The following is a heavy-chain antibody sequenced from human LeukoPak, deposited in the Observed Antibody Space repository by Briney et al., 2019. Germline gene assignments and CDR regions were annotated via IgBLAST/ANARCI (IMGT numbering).Heavy chain of an antibody. Sequence: AGGSLRLSCAVSGFTFSTYDMNWVRQAPGKGLEWVSSISSSGSNIYYADSVKGRFTISRDNAKNSLYLQMNSLRADDTAVYYCARDTAVSGVVVTSDAFDIWGQGTIVTVSS. CDR2: ISSSGSNI. D-gene: IGHD3-22*01. CDR3: ARDTAVSGVVVTSDAFDI. J-gene: IGHJ3*02. CDR1: GFTFSTYD. V-gene: IGHV3-21*01.